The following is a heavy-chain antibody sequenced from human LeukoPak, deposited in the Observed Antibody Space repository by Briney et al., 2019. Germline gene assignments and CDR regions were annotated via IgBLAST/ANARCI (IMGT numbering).Heavy chain of an antibody. J-gene: IGHJ4*02. CDR2: ISYDGSNK. D-gene: IGHD6-13*01. Sequence: GGSLRLSCAASGFTFSSYGMHWVRQAPGKGLEWVAVISYDGSNKYYADSVKGRFTISRDNSKNTLYLQMNSLRAEDTAVYYCAREISSSWLDYWGQGTLVTVSS. CDR3: AREISSSWLDY. CDR1: GFTFSSYG. V-gene: IGHV3-30*03.